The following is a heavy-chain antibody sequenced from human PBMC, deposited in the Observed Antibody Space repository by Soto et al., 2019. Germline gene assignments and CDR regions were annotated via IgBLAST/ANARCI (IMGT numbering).Heavy chain of an antibody. CDR1: GWSISGDN. J-gene: IGHJ4*02. V-gene: IGHV4-34*01. D-gene: IGHD6-13*01. CDR2: ICHSGST. CDR3: AGGGRQQLIPTPFRDKIDY. Sequence: XEALSLTCAVYGWSISGDNWSWIRQPPGKGLEWIGDICHSGSTNYNPSLKSRVTISVDSSKNQFSLKLSSVTAAATAVYYCAGGGRQQLIPTPFRDKIDYWGQGKVVTVSS.